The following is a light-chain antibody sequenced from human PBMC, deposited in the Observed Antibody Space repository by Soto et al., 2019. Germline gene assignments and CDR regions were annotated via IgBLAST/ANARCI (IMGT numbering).Light chain of an antibody. CDR2: AAS. J-gene: IGKJ1*01. V-gene: IGKV3-11*01. CDR3: QQNSNMQAT. Sequence: EIFLTQSPATLSLSPGERATLSCRASQSSSTYINWCQQKPGQPPRLLIYAASTRVTGIPDRISGSGSGTDFSLTISSLEPEDSAVYYCQQNSNMQATFGQGTKVEI. CDR1: QSSSTY.